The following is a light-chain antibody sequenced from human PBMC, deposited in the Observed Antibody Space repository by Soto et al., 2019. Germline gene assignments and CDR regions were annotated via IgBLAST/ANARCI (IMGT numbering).Light chain of an antibody. CDR1: SSDVGGYNF. CDR2: DVS. J-gene: IGLJ2*01. CDR3: TSYTSSSTLV. Sequence: QSALPQPASVSGSPGQSIAISCTGTSSDVGGYNFVSWYQQHPGKAPKLMIYDVSSRPSGVSDRFSGSKSGNTASLTISGLQAEDESDYYCTSYTSSSTLVFGGGTKVTVL. V-gene: IGLV2-14*03.